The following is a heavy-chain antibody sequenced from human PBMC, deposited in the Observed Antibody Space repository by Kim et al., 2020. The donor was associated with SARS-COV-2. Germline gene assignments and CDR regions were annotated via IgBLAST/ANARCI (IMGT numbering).Heavy chain of an antibody. D-gene: IGHD2-2*01. Sequence: GGSLRLSCAASGFTFSSYGMHWVRQAPGKGLEWVAVISYDGSNKYYADSVKGRFTISRDNSKNTLYLQMNSLRAEDTAVYYCAKEPAAKTPMFDYWGQGTLVTVSS. V-gene: IGHV3-30*18. J-gene: IGHJ4*02. CDR1: GFTFSSYG. CDR3: AKEPAAKTPMFDY. CDR2: ISYDGSNK.